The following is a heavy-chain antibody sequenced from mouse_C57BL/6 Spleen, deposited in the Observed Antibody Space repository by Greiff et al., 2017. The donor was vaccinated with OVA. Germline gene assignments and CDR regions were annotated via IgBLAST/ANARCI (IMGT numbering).Heavy chain of an antibody. Sequence: VQLKESGPGLVQPSQSLSITCTVSGFSLTSYGVHWVRQSPGKGLEWLGVIWSGGSTDYNAAFISRLSISKDNSKSQVFFKMNSLQADDTAIYYCARMGDYDGFAYWGQGTLVTVSA. CDR3: ARMGDYDGFAY. CDR1: GFSLTSYG. D-gene: IGHD2-4*01. V-gene: IGHV2-2*01. CDR2: IWSGGST. J-gene: IGHJ3*01.